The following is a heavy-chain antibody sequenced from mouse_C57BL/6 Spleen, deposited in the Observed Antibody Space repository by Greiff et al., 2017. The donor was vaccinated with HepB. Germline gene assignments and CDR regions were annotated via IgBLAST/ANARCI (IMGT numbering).Heavy chain of an antibody. J-gene: IGHJ1*03. D-gene: IGHD4-1*01. CDR3: ARGDWDGYFDV. Sequence: EVHLVESEGGLVQPGRSMKLSCTASGFTFSDYYMAWVRQVPEKGLEWVANINYDGSSTYYLDSLKSRFIISRDNAKNILYLQMSSLKSEDTATYYCARGDWDGYFDVWGTGTTVTVSS. V-gene: IGHV5-16*01. CDR2: INYDGSST. CDR1: GFTFSDYY.